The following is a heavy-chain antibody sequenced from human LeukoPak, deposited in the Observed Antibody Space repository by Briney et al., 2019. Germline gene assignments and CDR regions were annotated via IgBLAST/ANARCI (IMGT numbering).Heavy chain of an antibody. CDR1: GGSFSGYY. V-gene: IGHV4-34*01. CDR2: INHSGST. D-gene: IGHD4-17*01. CDR3: ARRSSVTTGVSFDY. Sequence: SETLSLTCAVYGGSFSGYYWSWLRQPPGKGLEWIGEINHSGSTNYDPSLKSRVTISVDTSKNQFSLKLSSVTAADTAVYYCARRSSVTTGVSFDYWGQGTLVTVSS. J-gene: IGHJ4*02.